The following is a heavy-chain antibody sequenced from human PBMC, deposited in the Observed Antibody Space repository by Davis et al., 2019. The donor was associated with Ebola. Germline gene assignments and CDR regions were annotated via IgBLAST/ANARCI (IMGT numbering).Heavy chain of an antibody. CDR1: GYTFTSYG. Sequence: ASVNVSCKASGYTFTSYGISWVRQAPGQGLEWMGWISAYNGNTNYAQKLQGRVTMTTDTSTSTAYMELRSLRSDDTAVYYCARDTPLYYDILTGYHAVDYWGQGTLVTVSS. CDR3: ARDTPLYYDILTGYHAVDY. V-gene: IGHV1-18*04. D-gene: IGHD3-9*01. CDR2: ISAYNGNT. J-gene: IGHJ4*02.